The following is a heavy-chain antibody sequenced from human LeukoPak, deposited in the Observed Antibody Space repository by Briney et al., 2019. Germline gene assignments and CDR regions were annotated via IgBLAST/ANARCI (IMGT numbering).Heavy chain of an antibody. CDR2: IWSDGSNE. V-gene: IGHV3-33*08. CDR3: ARDGSGYAIDY. Sequence: GGSLRLSCVASGFTFSNYWMTWVRRALGKGLEWVAMIWSDGSNEHYPDSVKGRFTISRDNSKNTIYLQINSLRVEDTAVFYCARDGSGYAIDYWGQGTLVTVSS. J-gene: IGHJ4*01. CDR1: GFTFSNYW. D-gene: IGHD5-12*01.